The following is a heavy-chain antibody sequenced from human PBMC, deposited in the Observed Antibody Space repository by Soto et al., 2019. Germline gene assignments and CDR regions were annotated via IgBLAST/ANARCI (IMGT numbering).Heavy chain of an antibody. J-gene: IGHJ4*02. CDR3: ARDAGRYYFDY. CDR1: GFTFSSYG. D-gene: IGHD4-17*01. CDR2: IWYDGSNK. V-gene: IGHV3-33*01. Sequence: QVQLVESGGGVVQPGRSLRLSCAASGFTFSSYGMHWVRQAPGKGLEWVAVIWYDGSNKYYADSVKGRFTISRDHSKNTLYLHMNSLRAEDTAVYYCARDAGRYYFDYWGQGTLVTVSS.